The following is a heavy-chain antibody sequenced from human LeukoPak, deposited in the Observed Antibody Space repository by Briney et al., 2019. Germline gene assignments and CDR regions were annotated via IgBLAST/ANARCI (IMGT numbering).Heavy chain of an antibody. CDR3: ARDSCSGGSCYLDY. D-gene: IGHD2-15*01. J-gene: IGHJ4*02. Sequence: GGSLRLSCAASGFTFSSYSINWVRQAPGKGLEWVSYISSSSSTIYYADSVKGRFTISRDNAKNSLYLQMNSLRAEDTAVYYCARDSCSGGSCYLDYWGQGALVTVSS. CDR2: ISSSSSTI. V-gene: IGHV3-48*01. CDR1: GFTFSSYS.